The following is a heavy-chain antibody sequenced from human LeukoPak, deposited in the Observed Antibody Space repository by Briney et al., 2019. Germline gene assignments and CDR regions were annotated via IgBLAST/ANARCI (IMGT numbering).Heavy chain of an antibody. Sequence: SETLSLTCTVSGGTVSSADYYWSWIRHPPGKALEWIGYIYHTGSNNYRYSLKSRVTISLDTSKNQFSLKLSSVTAADTAVYYCARAVRFLEWLSTYYFDYWGQGTLVTVSS. CDR1: GGTVSSADYY. J-gene: IGHJ4*02. CDR2: IYHTGSN. D-gene: IGHD3-3*01. V-gene: IGHV4-61*08. CDR3: ARAVRFLEWLSTYYFDY.